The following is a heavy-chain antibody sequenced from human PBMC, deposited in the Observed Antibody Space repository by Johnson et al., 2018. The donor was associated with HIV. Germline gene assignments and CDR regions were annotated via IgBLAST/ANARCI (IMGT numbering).Heavy chain of an antibody. CDR2: ISYDGSNK. CDR3: ARGFGELRFFDI. J-gene: IGHJ3*02. V-gene: IGHV3-30*13. CDR1: QFTFSSYG. Sequence: QVQLVESGGGVVQPGRSLRLSCAASQFTFSSYGMHWVRQAPGKGLEWVAVISYDGSNKYYADSVEGRFTISRDNSKNRLYLQMNSLRAEDTAVYYCARGFGELRFFDIWGQGTMVTVSS. D-gene: IGHD3-10*01.